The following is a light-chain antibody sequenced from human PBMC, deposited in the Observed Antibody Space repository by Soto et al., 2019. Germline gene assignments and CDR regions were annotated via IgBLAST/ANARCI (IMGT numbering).Light chain of an antibody. CDR2: DNN. V-gene: IGLV1-40*01. Sequence: QSVLTQPPSVSGAPGQRVTISCTGSSSNIGAGYHVHWYQQLPGTAPKLLISDNNNRPSGVPDRFSGSKSGTSASLAISGLQAEDESDYYCQAYGYSLTASVFGGGTKLTVL. CDR1: SSNIGAGYH. CDR3: QAYGYSLTASV. J-gene: IGLJ3*02.